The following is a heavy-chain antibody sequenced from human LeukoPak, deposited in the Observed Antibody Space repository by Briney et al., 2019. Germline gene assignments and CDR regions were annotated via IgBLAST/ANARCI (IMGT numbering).Heavy chain of an antibody. D-gene: IGHD2-8*02. Sequence: GRSLRLSCLASGFTFRNYGMHWVRQATGKGLEWVSFIWSDGNNRFHADSVKGRFTISRDNSKNMLYLQMDSLRPEDTGVYYCAKDPGASVSGFHMDVWGKGTTVIVSS. CDR1: GFTFRNYG. CDR3: AKDPGASVSGFHMDV. CDR2: IWSDGNNR. J-gene: IGHJ6*03. V-gene: IGHV3-30*02.